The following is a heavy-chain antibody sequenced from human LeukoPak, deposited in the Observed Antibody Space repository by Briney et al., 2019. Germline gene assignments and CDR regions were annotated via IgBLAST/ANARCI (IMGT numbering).Heavy chain of an antibody. CDR1: GFSVSTKY. V-gene: IGHV3-66*01. Sequence: PGGSLRLSCAVSGFSVSTKYMNWVRQAPGKGLEWVSVLYTSGTTYYADSVKGRFSISRDSSDNTLSLQMDSLRAEETAVYYCAKEYRAVRGSVVLENWFDHWGQGIQVIVSS. J-gene: IGHJ5*02. CDR2: LYTSGTT. D-gene: IGHD3-10*01. CDR3: AKEYRAVRGSVVLENWFDH.